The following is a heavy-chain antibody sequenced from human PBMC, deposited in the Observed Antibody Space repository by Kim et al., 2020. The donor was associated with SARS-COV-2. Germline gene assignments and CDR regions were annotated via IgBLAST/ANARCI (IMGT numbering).Heavy chain of an antibody. D-gene: IGHD3-3*01. CDR2: ISGSGGST. CDR3: ARGKKGTIFGVVISQGLNYYYYYGMDV. CDR1: GFTFSSYA. J-gene: IGHJ6*02. Sequence: GGSLRLSCAASGFTFSSYAMSWVRQAPGKGLEWVSAISGSGGSTDYADSVKGRFTISRDNSKNTLYLQMNSLRAEDTAVYYCARGKKGTIFGVVISQGLNYYYYYGMDVWGQGTTVTVSS. V-gene: IGHV3-23*01.